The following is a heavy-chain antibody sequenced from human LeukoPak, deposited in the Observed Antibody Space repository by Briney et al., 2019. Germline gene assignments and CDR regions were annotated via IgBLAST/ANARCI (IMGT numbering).Heavy chain of an antibody. V-gene: IGHV1-2*02. D-gene: IGHD3-16*01. CDR2: INPSNGAT. Sequence: ASVKVSCKASGYTFTGYYLHWARQAPGQGLEWMGWINPSNGATNFAQNFQGRVTMTRDTSISTAYMELSRLRSDDTAVYYCARDWGYAWGQGTLVTVSS. J-gene: IGHJ4*02. CDR1: GYTFTGYY. CDR3: ARDWGYA.